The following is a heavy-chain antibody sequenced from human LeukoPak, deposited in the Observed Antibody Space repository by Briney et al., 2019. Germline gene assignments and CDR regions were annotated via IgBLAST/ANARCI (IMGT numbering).Heavy chain of an antibody. CDR2: LSGSGITT. CDR3: AKGIYSSGWSYFDY. Sequence: GGSVRLSCASSVFIFSNPALSWVRQAPAKGLVGVSTLSGSGITTYYADSVKRRFTISRDNSKNTLYLQMNSLRAEDTAVYYCAKGIYSSGWSYFDYWGQGTLVTVSS. J-gene: IGHJ4*02. D-gene: IGHD6-19*01. CDR1: VFIFSNPA. V-gene: IGHV3-23*01.